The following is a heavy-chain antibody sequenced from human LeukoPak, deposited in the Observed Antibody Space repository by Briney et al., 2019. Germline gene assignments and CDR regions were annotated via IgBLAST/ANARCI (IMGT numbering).Heavy chain of an antibody. Sequence: GGSLRLSCVAPGFTLKAYAMHWVRQAPGKGLEWVAFIMYDGSSKSIGDSVKGRFSIARDNPSNTLYLEMNSLRVEDTAVYYCAKGFRLNDFSFESWGQGTLVTVSS. CDR3: AKGFRLNDFSFES. CDR1: GFTLKAYA. V-gene: IGHV3-30*02. D-gene: IGHD2-21*02. J-gene: IGHJ4*02. CDR2: IMYDGSSK.